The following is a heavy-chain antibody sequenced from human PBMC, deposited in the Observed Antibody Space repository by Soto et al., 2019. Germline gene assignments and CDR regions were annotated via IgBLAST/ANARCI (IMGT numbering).Heavy chain of an antibody. J-gene: IGHJ3*02. CDR1: GFSLSTSGVG. CDR3: ALRITMGAFDI. CDR2: IYWDDDK. Sequence: QITLKESGPTLVKPTQTLTLTCTFSGFSLSTSGVGVGWIRQPPGKALEWLALIYWDDDKRYSPSLKSRLTTTKDTSKNQVVLTMTNMDPVDTATYYCALRITMGAFDIWGQGTMVTVSS. D-gene: IGHD3-10*01. V-gene: IGHV2-5*02.